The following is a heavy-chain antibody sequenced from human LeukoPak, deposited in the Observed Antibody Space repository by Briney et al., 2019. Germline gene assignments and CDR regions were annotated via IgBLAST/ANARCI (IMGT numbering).Heavy chain of an antibody. V-gene: IGHV4-59*01. CDR3: VKDNGRWFDP. CDR1: GGSIRSNY. D-gene: IGHD1-26*01. J-gene: IGHJ5*02. CDR2: IYYSGST. Sequence: ASETLSLTCTVSGGSIRSNYWSLTRQPPGKGLEWIGNIYYSGSTNYNPSLKSRVTISIDPSKNQFSLKLSSVTAADTAIYYCVKDNGRWFDPWGQGTLVTVSS.